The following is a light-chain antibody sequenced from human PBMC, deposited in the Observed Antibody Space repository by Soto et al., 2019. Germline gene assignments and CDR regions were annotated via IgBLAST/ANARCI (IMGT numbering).Light chain of an antibody. CDR1: QSISSSY. Sequence: EIVLTQSPGTLSLSPGERATLSCRASQSISSSYLAWYQQKPGQAPRLLIYGASGRATGIPDRFSGSGSGTDFTLIISRLEPEDFAVYYCQQYGSSPLVTFGGGTKVEIK. CDR3: QQYGSSPLVT. V-gene: IGKV3-20*01. CDR2: GAS. J-gene: IGKJ4*01.